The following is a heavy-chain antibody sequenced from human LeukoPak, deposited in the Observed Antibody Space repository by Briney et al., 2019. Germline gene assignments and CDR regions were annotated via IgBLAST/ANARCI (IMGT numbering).Heavy chain of an antibody. CDR3: ARDGIVATIMGGYYYYYYMDV. CDR1: GFTFSSYW. V-gene: IGHV3-7*01. CDR2: IKQDGSEK. Sequence: QAGGSLRLSCAASGFTFSSYWMSWVRQAPGKGLEWVANIKQDGSEKYYVDSVKGRFTISRDNAKNSLYLQMNSLRAEDTAVYSCARDGIVATIMGGYYYYYYMDVWGKGTTVTVSS. D-gene: IGHD5-12*01. J-gene: IGHJ6*03.